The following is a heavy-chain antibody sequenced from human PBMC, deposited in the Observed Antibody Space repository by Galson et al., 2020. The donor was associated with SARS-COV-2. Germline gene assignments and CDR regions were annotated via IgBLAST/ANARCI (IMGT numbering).Heavy chain of an antibody. J-gene: IGHJ5*02. CDR3: ATSSAIAAAGTGWFDP. Sequence: ASVKVSCKVSGYTLTELSMHWVRQAPRKGLEWMGGFDPEDGETIYAQKFQGRVTMTEDTSTDTAYMELSSLRSEDTAVYYCATSSAIAAAGTGWFDPWGQGTLVTVSS. CDR2: FDPEDGET. V-gene: IGHV1-24*01. CDR1: GYTLTELS. D-gene: IGHD6-13*01.